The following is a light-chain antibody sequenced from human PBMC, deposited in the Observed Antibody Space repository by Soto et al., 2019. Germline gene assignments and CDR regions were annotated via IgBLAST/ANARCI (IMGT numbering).Light chain of an antibody. V-gene: IGKV3-15*01. CDR3: QQYNEWPLT. CDR2: GAS. Sequence: EVLMTPSPATLSVSPGERATLSCRASQSVSSNLAWYQQKPGQAPRLLIYGASTRATGIPARFSGSGSGTEFTLTISSLQSEDSVVYYCQQYNEWPLTFGGGTKVDI. CDR1: QSVSSN. J-gene: IGKJ4*01.